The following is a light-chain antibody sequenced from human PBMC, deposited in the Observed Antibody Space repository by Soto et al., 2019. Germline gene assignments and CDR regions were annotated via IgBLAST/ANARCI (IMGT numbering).Light chain of an antibody. CDR3: QQYSSWPLT. CDR2: GVS. J-gene: IGKJ4*01. CDR1: QSVTNSY. V-gene: IGKV3-15*01. Sequence: EIVMTQSPATLSVSPGERATLSCRASQSVTNSYLAWYQQKPGQAPRPLIYGVSTRATGIPARFSGSGSGPEFTLTISSLQSEDFAVYYCQQYSSWPLTFGGGTKVEIK.